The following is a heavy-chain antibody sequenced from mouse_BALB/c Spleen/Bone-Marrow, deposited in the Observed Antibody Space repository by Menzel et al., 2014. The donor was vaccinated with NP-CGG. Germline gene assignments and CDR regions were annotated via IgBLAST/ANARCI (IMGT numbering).Heavy chain of an antibody. CDR2: ILPGSGGT. V-gene: IGHV1-9*01. CDR1: GYTFSSYW. J-gene: IGHJ4*01. CDR3: ARSMDY. Sequence: VQLQQSGAELMKPGASVKISCKATGYTFSSYWIEWVKQRPGHGLEWIGEILPGSGGTNYNEEFKGKATFTADTSSNTAYMRLNSLTSEDSAVYYCARSMDYWGQGTSVTVSS.